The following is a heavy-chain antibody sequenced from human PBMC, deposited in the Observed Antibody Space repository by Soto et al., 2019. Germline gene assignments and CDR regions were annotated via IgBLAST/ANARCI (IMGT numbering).Heavy chain of an antibody. V-gene: IGHV4-61*01. J-gene: IGHJ4*02. D-gene: IGHD3-10*01. CDR2: IYYSGST. CDR1: GGSVSSGSYY. Sequence: QVQLQESGPGLVKPSETLSLTCTVSGGSVSSGSYYWSWIRQPPGKGLEWIGYIYYSGSTNYNPSIKSRFTISVATSKTQCSLKLSSVTAADTAVYYCASDVPGTAVNYWGQGTLVTVSS. CDR3: ASDVPGTAVNY.